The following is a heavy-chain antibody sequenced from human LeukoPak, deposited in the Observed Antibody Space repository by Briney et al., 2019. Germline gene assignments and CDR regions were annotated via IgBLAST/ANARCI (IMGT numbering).Heavy chain of an antibody. J-gene: IGHJ4*02. Sequence: QTGGSLRLXCAASGFTFSSYAMSWVRQAPGKGLEWVSAISGSGGSTYYADSVKGRFTISRDNSKNTLYLQMNSLRAEDTAVYYCAKDSVTKYDFWSGPTYFVDYWGQGTLVTVSS. CDR2: ISGSGGST. D-gene: IGHD3-3*01. V-gene: IGHV3-23*01. CDR1: GFTFSSYA. CDR3: AKDSVTKYDFWSGPTYFVDY.